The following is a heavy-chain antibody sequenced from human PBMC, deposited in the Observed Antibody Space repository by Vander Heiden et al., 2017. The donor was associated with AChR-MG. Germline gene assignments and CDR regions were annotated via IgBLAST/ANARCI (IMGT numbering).Heavy chain of an antibody. CDR2: INPSGGST. CDR1: VYTFTSYY. V-gene: IGHV1-46*01. CDR3: ATLGGVFDY. J-gene: IGHJ4*02. D-gene: IGHD3-10*01. Sequence: QVQLVQSGAEVMQPGASVRVSCKASVYTFTSYYMHWVRQAPGQGLEWMGIINPSGGSTTNAQKFQGRVRMTRDTSTSTVYMELYSLRSEDTAVYYCATLGGVFDYWGQGTLVTVSS.